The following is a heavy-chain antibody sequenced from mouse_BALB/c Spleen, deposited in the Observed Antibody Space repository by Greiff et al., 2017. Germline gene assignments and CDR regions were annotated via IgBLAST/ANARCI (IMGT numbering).Heavy chain of an antibody. Sequence: EVKLVESGAELVKPGASVKLSCTASGFNIKDTYMHWVKQRPEQGLEWIGRIDPANGNTKYDPKFQGKATITADTSSNTAYLQLSSLTSEDTAVYYCATPGTGYAMDYWGQGTSVTVSS. V-gene: IGHV14-3*02. CDR1: GFNIKDTY. J-gene: IGHJ4*01. CDR3: ATPGTGYAMDY. CDR2: IDPANGNT. D-gene: IGHD4-1*01.